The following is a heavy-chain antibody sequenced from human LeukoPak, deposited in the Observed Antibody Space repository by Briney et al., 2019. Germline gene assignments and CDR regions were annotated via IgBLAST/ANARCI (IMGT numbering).Heavy chain of an antibody. Sequence: ASVKVSCKASGYTFRSYDMSWVRQAPGQGLEWMGWINPNSGATNYAQKFQGRVTMTRDTAISTAYMELSRLRSDDTAVYYCALAPIDTIYSLFYWGQGTLVTVSS. V-gene: IGHV1-2*02. J-gene: IGHJ4*02. CDR2: INPNSGAT. D-gene: IGHD2-15*01. CDR3: ALAPIDTIYSLFY. CDR1: GYTFRSYD.